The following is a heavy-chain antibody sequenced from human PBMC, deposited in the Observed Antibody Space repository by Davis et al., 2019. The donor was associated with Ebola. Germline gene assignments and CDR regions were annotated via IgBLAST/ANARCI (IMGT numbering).Heavy chain of an antibody. CDR2: IYYSGST. Sequence: SGPTLVKPTQTLTLTCTFSGFSLSTSGMCVSWIRQPPGKGLEWIGYIYYSGSTNYNPSLKSRVTISVDTSKNQFSLKLSSVTAADTAVYYCARGELLWFGELLYGYYYGMDVWGQGTTVTVSS. CDR1: GFSLSTSGMC. V-gene: IGHV4-61*08. J-gene: IGHJ6*02. CDR3: ARGELLWFGELLYGYYYGMDV. D-gene: IGHD3-10*01.